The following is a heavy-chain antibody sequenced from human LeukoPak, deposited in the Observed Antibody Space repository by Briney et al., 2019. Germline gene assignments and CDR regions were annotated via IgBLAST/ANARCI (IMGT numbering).Heavy chain of an antibody. D-gene: IGHD5/OR15-5a*01. V-gene: IGHV3-30*18. CDR1: GFTFSSYG. Sequence: GGSLRLSCAASGFTFSSYGMHWVRQAPGKGLEWVAVMSYDGSNKYYADSVKGRFTISRDNSKNTLYLQMNSLRAEDTAVYYCAKMSPEAYFDYWGQGTLVTVSS. J-gene: IGHJ4*02. CDR3: AKMSPEAYFDY. CDR2: MSYDGSNK.